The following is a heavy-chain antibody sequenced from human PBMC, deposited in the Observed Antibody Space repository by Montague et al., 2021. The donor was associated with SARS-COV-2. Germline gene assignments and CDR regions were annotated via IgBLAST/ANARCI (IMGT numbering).Heavy chain of an antibody. CDR3: ARRVYEGVGDYYIYHD. D-gene: IGHD3-22*01. Sequence: SETLSLTCTVSGASVRSGNSYWSWIRQPPGKGLEWIGYISYSGSTYYSPSLKSRVTISVDTSKNQLSLKVISATAADTAVYYCARRVYEGVGDYYIYHDWGQGTLVTVSS. J-gene: IGHJ1*01. CDR1: GASVRSGNSY. V-gene: IGHV4-61*01. CDR2: ISYSGST.